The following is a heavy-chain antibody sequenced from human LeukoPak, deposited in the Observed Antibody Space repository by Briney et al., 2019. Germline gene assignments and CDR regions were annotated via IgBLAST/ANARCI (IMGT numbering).Heavy chain of an antibody. D-gene: IGHD3-10*01. Sequence: GGSLRLSCAASGLTFNNYWMNWVRQAPGKGLEGLANIKQDVSEKKYVDSVKGRFTISRDNSKNTLYLQMNSLRAEDTAMYYCAKKDGGRGEGTFDYWGQGTLVTVSS. CDR1: GLTFNNYW. J-gene: IGHJ4*02. CDR2: IKQDVSEK. V-gene: IGHV3-7*01. CDR3: AKKDGGRGEGTFDY.